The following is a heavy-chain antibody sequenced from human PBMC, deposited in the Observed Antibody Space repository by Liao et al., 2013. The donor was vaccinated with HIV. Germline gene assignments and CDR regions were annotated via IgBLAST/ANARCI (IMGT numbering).Heavy chain of an antibody. J-gene: IGHJ4*02. V-gene: IGHV4-30-4*08. Sequence: QVQLQQWGAGLLKPSETLSLTCTVSGASISTGNYYWSWIRQPPGKGLEWIGYIYYSGATYYNPSLKSRLTMSVDTSKNQVSLKLDSVTAADTGVYYCARGRTVATTPLAYWGQGTLVTVSS. CDR1: GASISTGNYY. CDR3: ARGRTVATTPLAY. D-gene: IGHD5-12*01. CDR2: IYYSGAT.